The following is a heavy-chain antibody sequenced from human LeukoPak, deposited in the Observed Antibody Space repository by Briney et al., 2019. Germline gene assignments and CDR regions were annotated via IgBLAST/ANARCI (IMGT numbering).Heavy chain of an antibody. CDR3: ARGFGELPFDY. Sequence: SETLSLTCAVSGYSISSSNWWGWIRQPPGKGLEWIGYIYYSGSTYYNPSLKSRVTMSVDTSKNQFSLKLSSVTAADTAVYYCARGFGELPFDYWGQGTLVTVSS. V-gene: IGHV4-28*01. J-gene: IGHJ4*02. CDR2: IYYSGST. D-gene: IGHD3-10*01. CDR1: GYSISSSNW.